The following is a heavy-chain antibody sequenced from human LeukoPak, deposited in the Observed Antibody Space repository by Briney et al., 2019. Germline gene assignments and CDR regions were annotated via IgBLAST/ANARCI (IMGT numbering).Heavy chain of an antibody. CDR3: ARARRDSSGYYYYYYMDV. V-gene: IGHV3-53*01. J-gene: IGHJ6*03. Sequence: GGSLRLSCAASGFTFSSNYMSWVRQAPGKGLEWVSVIYSGGSTYYADSVKGRFTISRDNSKNTLYLQMNSLRAEDTAVYYCARARRDSSGYYYYYYMDVWGKGTTVTVSS. CDR1: GFTFSSNY. CDR2: IYSGGST. D-gene: IGHD3-22*01.